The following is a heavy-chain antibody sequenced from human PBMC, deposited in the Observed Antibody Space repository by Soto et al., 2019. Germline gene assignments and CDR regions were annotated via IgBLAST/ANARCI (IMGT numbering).Heavy chain of an antibody. V-gene: IGHV5-51*01. CDR2: IKFADTAL. J-gene: IGHJ5*02. Sequence: PGEAQKVSSSAAGCTIDDAWRGWVRQMSGKGLEWMGIIKFADTALRYSPSFRGKVTISADAAVNTASLRWDSLKASATARYDCARQINYSCDLCGQGTLVTVSS. CDR1: GCTIDDAW. CDR3: ARQINYSCDL. D-gene: IGHD4-4*01.